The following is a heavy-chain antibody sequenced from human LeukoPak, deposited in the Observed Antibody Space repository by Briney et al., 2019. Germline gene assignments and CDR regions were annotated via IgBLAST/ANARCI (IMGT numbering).Heavy chain of an antibody. CDR1: GFTFSSYG. J-gene: IGHJ4*02. Sequence: PGRSLRLSCAASGFTFSSYGMHWVRQAPGKGLEWVAVIWYDGSNKYYADSVKGRFIISRDNSKNTLYLQMNSLRAEDTAVYYCAKGGDIVVVVAATRFDYWGQGTLVTVSS. CDR3: AKGGDIVVVVAATRFDY. D-gene: IGHD2-15*01. V-gene: IGHV3-33*06. CDR2: IWYDGSNK.